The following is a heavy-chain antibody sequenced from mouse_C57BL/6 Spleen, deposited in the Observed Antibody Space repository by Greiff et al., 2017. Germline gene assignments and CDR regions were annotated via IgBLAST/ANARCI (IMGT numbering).Heavy chain of an antibody. CDR3: ARREGLD. Sequence: VHLVESGAELARPGASVKLSCKASGYTFTSYGISWVKQRTGQGLEWIGEIYPRCGNTYYNEKFKGKATLTADKSSSTAYMELRSLTSEDSAVYFCARREGLDWGQGTTLTVSS. V-gene: IGHV1-81*01. CDR1: GYTFTSYG. CDR2: IYPRCGNT. J-gene: IGHJ2*01.